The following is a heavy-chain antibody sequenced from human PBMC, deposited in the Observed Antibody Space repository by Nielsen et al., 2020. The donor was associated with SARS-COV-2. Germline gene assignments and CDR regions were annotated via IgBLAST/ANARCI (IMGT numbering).Heavy chain of an antibody. CDR2: IHWSGGST. Sequence: GGSLRLSCAASGFTLDHYGLSWVRQGPGKGLEWVSGIHWSGGSTGYAASVKGRFTISRDNAKNSLYLQMNSLRVDDTALYYCARGYSRSSDGIDYWGQGTLVTVSS. V-gene: IGHV3-20*04. D-gene: IGHD6-6*01. CDR3: ARGYSRSSDGIDY. J-gene: IGHJ4*02. CDR1: GFTLDHYG.